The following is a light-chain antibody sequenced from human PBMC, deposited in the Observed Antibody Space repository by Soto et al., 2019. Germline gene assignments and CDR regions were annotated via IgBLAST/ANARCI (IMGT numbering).Light chain of an antibody. CDR1: QRVSSY. J-gene: IGKJ5*01. CDR2: DAS. Sequence: EIVLTQSPATLSLSPGERATLSCRASQRVSSYLAWYQQKPGQAPRLLIYDASNRATGIPARFSGSGSGTDFTLTISSLEPEDFAVYYCQQRSNWPQITFGQGTRLEIK. V-gene: IGKV3-11*01. CDR3: QQRSNWPQIT.